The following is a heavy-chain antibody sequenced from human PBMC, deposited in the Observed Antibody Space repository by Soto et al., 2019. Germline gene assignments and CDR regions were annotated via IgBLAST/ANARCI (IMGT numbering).Heavy chain of an antibody. J-gene: IGHJ6*02. Sequence: SETLSLTCTVSGGSISSSSYYWGWIRQPPGKGLEWIGSIYYSGSTYYNPSLKSRVTISVDTSKNQFSLKLSSVTAADTAVYYCAGLRGSGSYYYYGMDVWGQGTTVTVS. CDR2: IYYSGST. CDR1: GGSISSSSYY. V-gene: IGHV4-39*01. CDR3: AGLRGSGSYYYYGMDV. D-gene: IGHD3-10*01.